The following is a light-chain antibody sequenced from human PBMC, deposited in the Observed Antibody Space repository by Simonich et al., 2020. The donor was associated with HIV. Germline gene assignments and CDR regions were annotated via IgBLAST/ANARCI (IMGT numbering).Light chain of an antibody. J-gene: IGLJ2*01. Sequence: QSALTQPPSASGSPGPSVPISCTGTSSDVGVYKYVSWYQQHPGKAPKPMIYEVSKRPSGVPDRFSGSKSGNPASLAVSGLQAEDEADYYCSSYAGSKNFVVFGGGTKLTVL. CDR1: SSDVGVYKY. CDR3: SSYAGSKNFVV. V-gene: IGLV2-8*01. CDR2: EVS.